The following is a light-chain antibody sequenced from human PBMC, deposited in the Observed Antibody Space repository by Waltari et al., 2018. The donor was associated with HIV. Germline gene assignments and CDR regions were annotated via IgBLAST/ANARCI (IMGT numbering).Light chain of an antibody. CDR1: SSDVGGYNS. Sequence: QSALTQPASVSGSPGQSITISCTGTSSDVGGYNSASWYQQHPGKAPKLMIYEVSNRPSGVSNRFSGSKSGNTASLTISGLQAEDEADYYCSSYTSSSTPYVFGTGTKVTVL. CDR2: EVS. J-gene: IGLJ1*01. V-gene: IGLV2-14*01. CDR3: SSYTSSSTPYV.